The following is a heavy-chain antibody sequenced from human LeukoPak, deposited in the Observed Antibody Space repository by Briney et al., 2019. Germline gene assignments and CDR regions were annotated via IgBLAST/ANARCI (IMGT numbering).Heavy chain of an antibody. Sequence: PGGSRRLSCAASGFTFSSYGMHWVRQAPGKGLEWVAVIWYDGSNKYYADSVKGRFTISRDNSKNTLYLQMNSLRAEDTAVYYCARDVSYYYYMDVWGKGTTVTVSS. J-gene: IGHJ6*03. D-gene: IGHD2-8*01. CDR1: GFTFSSYG. V-gene: IGHV3-33*01. CDR2: IWYDGSNK. CDR3: ARDVSYYYYMDV.